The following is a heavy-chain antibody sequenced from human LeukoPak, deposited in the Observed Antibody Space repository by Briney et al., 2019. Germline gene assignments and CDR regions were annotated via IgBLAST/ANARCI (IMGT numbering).Heavy chain of an antibody. Sequence: RPGGSLRLSCAASGFTFSNDAMTWVRQAPGKGLGWVSVVSRSGGSTYYADSVKGRFTISRDNSKNTLYLRMNSLRTEDTAVYFCARGQNYFGSGSPYNYYFDYWGQGVLVTVSS. V-gene: IGHV3-23*01. D-gene: IGHD3-10*01. CDR1: GFTFSNDA. CDR3: ARGQNYFGSGSPYNYYFDY. CDR2: VSRSGGST. J-gene: IGHJ4*02.